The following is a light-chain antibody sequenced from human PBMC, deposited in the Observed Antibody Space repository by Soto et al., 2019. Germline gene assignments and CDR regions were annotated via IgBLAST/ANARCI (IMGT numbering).Light chain of an antibody. CDR1: SSDVGGSKH. J-gene: IGLJ1*01. CDR2: EVS. Sequence: QSVLTQPASVSGSPGQSITISCTGTSSDVGGSKHVSWYQHHPGKAPKLMIYEVSNRPSGVSDRFSGSKSGYTASLTISGLQAEDEADYYCCSYAGSYPYVFGTGTKVTVL. CDR3: CSYAGSYPYV. V-gene: IGLV2-14*01.